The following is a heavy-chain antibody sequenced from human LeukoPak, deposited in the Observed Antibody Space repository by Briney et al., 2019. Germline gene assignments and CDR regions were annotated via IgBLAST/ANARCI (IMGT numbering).Heavy chain of an antibody. J-gene: IGHJ4*02. CDR3: AQGDRREWLVPKEPWYFDY. CDR1: GFSLSTSGVG. V-gene: IGHV2-5*02. Sequence: SGPTLVKPTQTLTLTCTFSGFSLSTSGVGVGWIRQPPGKALEWLALIYWDDDKRYSPSLKSRLTITKDTSKNQVVLTMTNMDPVDTATCYCAQGDRREWLVPKEPWYFDYWGQGTLVTVSS. D-gene: IGHD6-19*01. CDR2: IYWDDDK.